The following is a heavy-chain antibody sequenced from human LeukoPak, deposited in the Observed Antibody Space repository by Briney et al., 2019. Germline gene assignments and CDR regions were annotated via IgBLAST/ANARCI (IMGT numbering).Heavy chain of an antibody. CDR1: GGSISSYY. CDR2: IYYSGST. Sequence: SETLSLTCTVSGGSISSYYWSWIRQPPGKGLEWIGYIYYSGSTNYNPSLKSRVTISVDTSKNQFSLKLSSVTAADTAVYYCARPGSSWYIDAFDIWGQGTMVTVSS. CDR3: ARPGSSWYIDAFDI. D-gene: IGHD6-13*01. V-gene: IGHV4-59*08. J-gene: IGHJ3*02.